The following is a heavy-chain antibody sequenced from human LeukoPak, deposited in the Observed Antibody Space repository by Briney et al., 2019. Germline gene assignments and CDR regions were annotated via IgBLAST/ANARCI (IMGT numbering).Heavy chain of an antibody. J-gene: IGHJ3*02. CDR2: INPSGGCT. D-gene: IGHD5-24*01. CDR3: ARGGPRWLQLTHDAFDI. CDR1: GYTFTSYY. V-gene: IGHV1-46*01. Sequence: ASVKVSCKASGYTFTSYYMHWVRQAPGQGLEWMGIINPSGGCTSYAQKSHGRVTMTRATSTSTVYMELSSLRSEDTAVYYCARGGPRWLQLTHDAFDIWGQGTMVTAS.